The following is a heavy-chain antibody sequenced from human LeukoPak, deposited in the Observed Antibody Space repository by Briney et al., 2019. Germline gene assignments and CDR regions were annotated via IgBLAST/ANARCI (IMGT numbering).Heavy chain of an antibody. CDR3: ARVLPKPYYDILTGYYKGLEGFDY. D-gene: IGHD3-9*01. CDR2: IRYDGSNK. Sequence: GGSLRLSCAASGFTFSSYAMHWVRQAPGKGLEWVAFIRYDGSNKYYADSVKGRFTISRDNAKNSLYLQMNSLRAEDTAVYYCARVLPKPYYDILTGYYKGLEGFDYWGQGTLVTVSS. J-gene: IGHJ4*02. CDR1: GFTFSSYA. V-gene: IGHV3-30*02.